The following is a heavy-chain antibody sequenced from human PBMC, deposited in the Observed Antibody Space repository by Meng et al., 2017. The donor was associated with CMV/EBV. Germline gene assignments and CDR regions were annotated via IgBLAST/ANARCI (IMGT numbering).Heavy chain of an antibody. Sequence: GGSLRLSCAASGFTFSDYYMSWIRQAPGKGLEWVSYISSSGSTIYYADSVKGRFTISRDNAKNSLYLQMNSLRAEDTAVYYCARDSGCSSTSCYVGNYYYYYGMDVWGQGTTVTVSS. J-gene: IGHJ6*02. CDR1: GFTFSDYY. D-gene: IGHD2-2*01. CDR2: ISSSGSTI. CDR3: ARDSGCSSTSCYVGNYYYYYGMDV. V-gene: IGHV3-11*04.